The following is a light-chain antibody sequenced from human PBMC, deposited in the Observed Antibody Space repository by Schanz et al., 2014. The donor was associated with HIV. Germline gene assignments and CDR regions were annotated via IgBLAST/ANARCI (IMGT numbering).Light chain of an antibody. J-gene: IGKJ1*01. CDR2: GAS. V-gene: IGKV3-15*01. CDR1: QSVTSN. Sequence: EIVMTQSPATLSVSPGERAALSCRASQSVTSNLAWYQQRPVQAPRLLIYGASTRAAGIPARFSGSGSGTEFTLTITSLQSEDFAVYYCQLYNNWPPSWAFGQGTKVEIK. CDR3: QLYNNWPPSWA.